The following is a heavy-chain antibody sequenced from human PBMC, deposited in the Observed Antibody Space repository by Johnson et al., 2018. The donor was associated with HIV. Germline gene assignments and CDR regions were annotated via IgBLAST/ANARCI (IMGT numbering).Heavy chain of an antibody. Sequence: QVYLVESRGGVVQPGGSLRLSCAASGFIFSNYGMHWVRQAPGNGLEWVAFIRFDGRSKYYADSVKGRLPISRDNSKNTLYLQMDSLRGEDTAVYYCARDPNSSNCSGVTCYSAAFDIWGPGTMVTVSS. J-gene: IGHJ3*02. D-gene: IGHD2-15*01. CDR1: GFIFSNYG. CDR3: ARDPNSSNCSGVTCYSAAFDI. V-gene: IGHV3-30*02. CDR2: IRFDGRSK.